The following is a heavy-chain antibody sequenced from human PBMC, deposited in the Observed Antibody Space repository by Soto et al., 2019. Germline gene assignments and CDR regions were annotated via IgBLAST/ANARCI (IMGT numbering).Heavy chain of an antibody. V-gene: IGHV1-69*02. CDR3: ATRGGPYNFYYYYYMDV. CDR2: SIPILGIA. Sequence: QVQLVQSGAEVKKPGSSVKVSCKASGGTFSSYTISWVRQAPGQGLEWMGRSIPILGIANYAQKFQGRVTITADKSTSTAYMELSSLRSEDTAVYYCATRGGPYNFYYYYYMDVWGKGTTVTVSS. CDR1: GGTFSSYT. J-gene: IGHJ6*03. D-gene: IGHD1-1*01.